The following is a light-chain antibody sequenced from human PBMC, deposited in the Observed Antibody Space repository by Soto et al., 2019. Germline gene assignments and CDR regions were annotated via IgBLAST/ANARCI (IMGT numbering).Light chain of an antibody. J-gene: IGKJ1*01. V-gene: IGKV4-1*01. CDR2: WAA. Sequence: DIVMTQSPDSLAVSLGERATINCKSSQSVLYSSNNKNYLAWYQQKPGQPPKLLIYWAATRESGVPDRFSGSGSGMDFTLTINSLQAEDVAVYYCHQYYNTPWTFGQGTKVEIK. CDR1: QSVLYSSNNKNY. CDR3: HQYYNTPWT.